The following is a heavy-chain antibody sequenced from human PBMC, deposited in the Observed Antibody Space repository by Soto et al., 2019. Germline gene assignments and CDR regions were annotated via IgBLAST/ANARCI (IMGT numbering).Heavy chain of an antibody. CDR2: IYYSGGT. V-gene: IGHV4-59*01. J-gene: IGHJ5*02. Sequence: SETLSLTCTVSGGSISSYYWSWIRQPPGKGLEWIGYIYYSGGTNYNPSLKSRVTISVDTSKNQFSLKLSSVTAADTAVYYCARVLNYGDYDWFDPWGQGTLVTVSS. CDR1: GGSISSYY. CDR3: ARVLNYGDYDWFDP. D-gene: IGHD4-17*01.